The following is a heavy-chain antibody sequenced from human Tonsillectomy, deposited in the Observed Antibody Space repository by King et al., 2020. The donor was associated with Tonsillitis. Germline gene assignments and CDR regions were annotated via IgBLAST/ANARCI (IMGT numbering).Heavy chain of an antibody. Sequence: QLQESGPGLVKPSETLSLTCTVSGGSISSYFCSWIRQPPGKGLEWIGYIYYSGTTSYNPSLQSRVTISLDTSKTHFSLNLSPVTTADTAMYYCARGRDYGDYWGQGTLVTVSS. CDR1: GGSISSYF. V-gene: IGHV4-59*01. CDR2: IYYSGTT. J-gene: IGHJ4*02. D-gene: IGHD4-17*01. CDR3: ARGRDYGDY.